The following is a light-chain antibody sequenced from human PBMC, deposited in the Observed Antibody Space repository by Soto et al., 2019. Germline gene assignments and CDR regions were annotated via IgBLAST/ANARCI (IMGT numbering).Light chain of an antibody. CDR2: EAS. CDR3: HQRRSWPIT. J-gene: IGKJ5*01. Sequence: EIVLTQSPATLSLSAGERASLSCRASQDVGSLIAWYQQKPGQPPRLLIYEASNRATGIPARFSGSQSGTDFILTISSLEPEDFAVYYCHQRRSWPITFGQGTRLEIK. CDR1: QDVGSL. V-gene: IGKV3-11*01.